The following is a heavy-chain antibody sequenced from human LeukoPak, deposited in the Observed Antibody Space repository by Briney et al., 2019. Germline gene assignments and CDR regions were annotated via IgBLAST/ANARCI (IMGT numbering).Heavy chain of an antibody. V-gene: IGHV3-30*03. Sequence: PGRSLRLSCAASGFTFSSYGMHWVRQAPGKGLEWVAVISYDGSNKYYADSVKGRFTISRDNSKNTLYLQMNSLRAEDTAVYYCASYQDRIDYWGQGTLVTVSS. CDR3: ASYQDRIDY. CDR2: ISYDGSNK. J-gene: IGHJ4*02. CDR1: GFTFSSYG. D-gene: IGHD3-22*01.